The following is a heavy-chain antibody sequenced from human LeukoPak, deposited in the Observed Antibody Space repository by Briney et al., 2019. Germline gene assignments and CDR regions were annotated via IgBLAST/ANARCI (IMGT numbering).Heavy chain of an antibody. CDR3: ARGEGLGTTNGGYYFAY. V-gene: IGHV3-23*01. CDR2: ISGSGGST. J-gene: IGHJ4*02. Sequence: GGSLRLSCAASGFTSSSYAMSWVRQAPGKGLEWVSAISGSGGSTYYADSVKGRFTISRDNSKNTLYLQMNSLRAEDTAVYYCARGEGLGTTNGGYYFAYWGQGSLVIVSS. D-gene: IGHD1-26*01. CDR1: GFTSSSYA.